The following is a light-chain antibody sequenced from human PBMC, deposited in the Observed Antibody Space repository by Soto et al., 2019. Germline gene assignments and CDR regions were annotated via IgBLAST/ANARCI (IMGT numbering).Light chain of an antibody. Sequence: DIQMTQSPSSLSASVGDRVTITCRASQGISNYLAWYQQKPGKVPKLLIYAASTLQSGVPSRFSGSGSGTDFTLTISSLQPEDVATYYCQKYNSAPPATFGQGTRLEIK. CDR1: QGISNY. J-gene: IGKJ5*01. CDR3: QKYNSAPPAT. CDR2: AAS. V-gene: IGKV1-27*01.